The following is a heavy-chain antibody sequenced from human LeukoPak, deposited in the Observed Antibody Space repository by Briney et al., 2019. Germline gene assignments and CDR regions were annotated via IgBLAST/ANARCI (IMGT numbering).Heavy chain of an antibody. CDR3: ARDKSRTYGSADAFDI. J-gene: IGHJ3*02. Sequence: GESLKISCKGSGYRFTSYWIGWVRQMPGKGLEWMGIIYPGDSDTRYSPSFQGQVTISADKSISTAYLQWSSLKASDTAMYYCARDKSRTYGSADAFDIWGQGTMVTVSS. CDR1: GYRFTSYW. CDR2: IYPGDSDT. V-gene: IGHV5-51*01. D-gene: IGHD3-10*01.